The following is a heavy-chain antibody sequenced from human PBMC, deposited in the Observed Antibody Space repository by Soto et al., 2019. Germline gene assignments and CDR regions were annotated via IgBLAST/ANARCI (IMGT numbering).Heavy chain of an antibody. CDR1: GFTFSNYA. D-gene: IGHD3-10*01. CDR2: LSGSGGST. V-gene: IGHV3-23*01. CDR3: ASPPVVRGYTGGMDV. J-gene: IGHJ6*02. Sequence: GGSLRLSCTASGFTFSNYAMSWVRQAPGKGLEWVSGLSGSGGSTYYADSVKGRFTISRDNSKNTLYLQMNSLRAEDTAVYYCASPPVVRGYTGGMDVWGQGTTVTVSS.